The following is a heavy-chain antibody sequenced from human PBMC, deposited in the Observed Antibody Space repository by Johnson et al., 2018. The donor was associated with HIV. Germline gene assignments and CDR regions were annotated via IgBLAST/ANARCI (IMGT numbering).Heavy chain of an antibody. CDR3: TTEVMEWELTVGGTRAFEI. Sequence: VQLVESGGGLVKPGGSLRLSCAASGLTFSNAWMSWVRQAPGKGLEWVGRIKTKTDGEATDYAAPVKGKFTISRVDSRDTLYLQMRSLKTEDTAMYYCTTEVMEWELTVGGTRAFEIWGQGTMVTVSS. CDR1: GLTFSNAW. CDR2: IKTKTDGEAT. V-gene: IGHV3-15*05. J-gene: IGHJ3*02. D-gene: IGHD1-26*01.